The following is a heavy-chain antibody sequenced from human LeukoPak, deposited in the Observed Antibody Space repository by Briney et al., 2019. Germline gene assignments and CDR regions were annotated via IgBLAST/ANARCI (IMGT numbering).Heavy chain of an antibody. D-gene: IGHD5-12*01. CDR2: IYYSGST. CDR1: GNSISSGDYY. Sequence: PSETLSLTCTVSGNSISSGDYYWSWIRQPPGKGLEWIGSIYYSGSTYYNPSLKSRVTISVDTSKNQFSLKLSSVTAADTAVYYCARGGGYSGYDLVWYFDYWGQGTLVTVSS. J-gene: IGHJ4*02. V-gene: IGHV4-39*01. CDR3: ARGGGYSGYDLVWYFDY.